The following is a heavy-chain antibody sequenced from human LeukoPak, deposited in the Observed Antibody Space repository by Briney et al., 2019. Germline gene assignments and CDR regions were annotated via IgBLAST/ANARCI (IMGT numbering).Heavy chain of an antibody. J-gene: IGHJ4*02. CDR1: GYTFTGYY. V-gene: IGHV1-2*02. CDR2: INPNSGGT. D-gene: IGHD6-19*01. CDR3: ARDSSGFWHGFDY. Sequence: ASVKVSCKASGYTFTGYYMHWVRQAPGQGLEWMGWINPNSGGTNDAQKFQGRVTMTRDTSISTAYMELSRLRSDDTAVYYCARDSSGFWHGFDYWGQGTLVTVSS.